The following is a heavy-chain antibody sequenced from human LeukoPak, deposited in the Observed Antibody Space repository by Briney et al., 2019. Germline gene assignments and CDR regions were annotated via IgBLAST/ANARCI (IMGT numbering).Heavy chain of an antibody. J-gene: IGHJ3*02. CDR3: EVIVVVPAAISGAGAFDI. CDR2: ISGSGGST. CDR1: GFTFSSYA. V-gene: IGHV3-23*01. Sequence: PGGSLRLSCAASGFTFSSYAMSWVRQAPGKGLEWVSAISGSGGSTYYADSVKGRFTISRDNSKNTLYLQMNSLRAEDTAVYYCEVIVVVPAAISGAGAFDIWGQGTMVTVSS. D-gene: IGHD2-2*02.